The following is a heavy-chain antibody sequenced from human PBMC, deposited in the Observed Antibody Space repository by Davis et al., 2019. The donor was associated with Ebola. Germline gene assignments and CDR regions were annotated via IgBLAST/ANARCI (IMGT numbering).Heavy chain of an antibody. V-gene: IGHV5-51*01. CDR1: GHSFTSNW. CDR3: ARQESLYDGHGLDY. J-gene: IGHJ4*01. CDR2: IYPGDSDT. Sequence: GESLKISCKGSGHSFTSNWIAWVRQMPGKGLEWLGIIYPGDSDTRYSPSFKGQVTISADNSISTAYLQWSSLKASDTAMYYCARQESLYDGHGLDYWGHGTLVTVSS. D-gene: IGHD3-16*02.